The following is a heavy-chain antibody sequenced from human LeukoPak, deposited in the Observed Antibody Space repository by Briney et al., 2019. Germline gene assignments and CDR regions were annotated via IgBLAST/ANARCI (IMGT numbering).Heavy chain of an antibody. CDR3: ARYHWADGGTPYNWFDP. V-gene: IGHV4-59*01. J-gene: IGHJ5*02. CDR2: IYYSGST. CDR1: GVTISSYY. Sequence: SETVSLTCSVSGVTISSYYWTWIRQPPGKGLEWIGYIYYSGSTNYNPSLKSRVIISIDTSKNQFSLKLSSVTAADTAVYYCARYHWADGGTPYNWFDPWGQGTLVTVSS. D-gene: IGHD4-17*01.